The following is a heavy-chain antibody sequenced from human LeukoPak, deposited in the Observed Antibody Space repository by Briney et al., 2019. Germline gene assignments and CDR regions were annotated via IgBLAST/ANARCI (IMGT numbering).Heavy chain of an antibody. J-gene: IGHJ5*02. Sequence: GGSLRFSCAASGFTFSSDYMSWVRQAPGKGLEWVSVIYSGGSTYYADSVKGRFTISRDKSKNTVYLQMNSLRFEDTAMYYCARNWFDPWGQGTLVTVSS. CDR2: IYSGGST. CDR1: GFTFSSDY. V-gene: IGHV3-53*05. CDR3: ARNWFDP.